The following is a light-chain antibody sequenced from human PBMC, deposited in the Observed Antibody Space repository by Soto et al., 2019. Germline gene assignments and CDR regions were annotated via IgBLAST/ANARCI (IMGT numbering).Light chain of an antibody. CDR3: SSYTSSNTLVV. J-gene: IGLJ2*01. V-gene: IGLV2-14*01. Sequence: QSALTQPASVSGSPGQSITISCTGTSTDVGGYNYVSWYQQHPGKAPKLIIYEVRNRPSGVSNRFSGSKSGNTASLTISGRQAEDEGDYYCSSYTSSNTLVVFGGGTKLTVL. CDR2: EVR. CDR1: STDVGGYNY.